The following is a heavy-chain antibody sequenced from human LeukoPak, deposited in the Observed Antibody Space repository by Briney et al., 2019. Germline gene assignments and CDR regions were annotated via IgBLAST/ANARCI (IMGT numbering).Heavy chain of an antibody. CDR1: GFAFSSYG. CDR3: ARDRHCANGVCHSPPGMDV. D-gene: IGHD2-8*01. J-gene: IGHJ6*02. Sequence: GGSLRLSCAASGFAFSSYGMHWVRQAPGKGLEWVADIWFDGKNEHFADSVKGRFTISRDNSKNTMYLQINSLRAEDTAVYYCARDRHCANGVCHSPPGMDVWGQGTTVTVSS. V-gene: IGHV3-33*01. CDR2: IWFDGKNE.